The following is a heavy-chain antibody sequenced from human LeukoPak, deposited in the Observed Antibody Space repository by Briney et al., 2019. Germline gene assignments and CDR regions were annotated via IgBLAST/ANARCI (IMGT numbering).Heavy chain of an antibody. J-gene: IGHJ3*02. V-gene: IGHV5-51*01. Sequence: PGESLKISCKGSGYSFTSYWIGWVRQMPGKGLEWMGIIYPGDSDTRYSPSFQGQVTISADKSISTAYLQWSSLKASDTAMYYCARHTHGVRGATAWEAFDIWGQGTMVTVSS. D-gene: IGHD3-10*01. CDR1: GYSFTSYW. CDR3: ARHTHGVRGATAWEAFDI. CDR2: IYPGDSDT.